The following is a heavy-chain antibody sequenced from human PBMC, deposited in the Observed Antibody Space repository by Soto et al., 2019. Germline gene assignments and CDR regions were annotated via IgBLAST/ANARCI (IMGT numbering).Heavy chain of an antibody. D-gene: IGHD6-19*01. CDR1: GFTFSSYW. Sequence: EVQLVESGGGLVQPGGSLRLSCAASGFTFSSYWMSWVRQAPGKGLEWVANIKQDGSEKDYVDSVKGRFTISRDNAKNSLYLQMNSLRAEDTAVYYCARGLGWLRSYYYYYGMDVWGQGNTVTVSS. CDR2: IKQDGSEK. CDR3: ARGLGWLRSYYYYYGMDV. J-gene: IGHJ6*02. V-gene: IGHV3-7*04.